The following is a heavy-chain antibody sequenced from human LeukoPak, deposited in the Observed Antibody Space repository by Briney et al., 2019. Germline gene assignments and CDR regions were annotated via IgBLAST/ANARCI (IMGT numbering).Heavy chain of an antibody. D-gene: IGHD6-13*01. CDR1: GGTFSSYA. CDR2: IIPIFGTA. Sequence: VASVKVSCKASGGTFSSYAISWVRQAPGQGLEWMGGIIPIFGTANYAQKFQGRVTITTDESTSTAYMELSSLRSEDTAVYYCARSLGDSSPSYYYYYMDVWGKGTTVTVSS. V-gene: IGHV1-69*05. J-gene: IGHJ6*03. CDR3: ARSLGDSSPSYYYYYMDV.